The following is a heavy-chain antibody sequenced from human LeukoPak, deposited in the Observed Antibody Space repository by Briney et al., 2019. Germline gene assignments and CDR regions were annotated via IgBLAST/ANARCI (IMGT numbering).Heavy chain of an antibody. Sequence: GSLRLSCAASGFTFSSYEMNWVRQAPGKGLEWVSYISSSGSTIYYADSVKGRFTISRDNAKNSLYLQMNSLRAEDTAVYYCARESSGKGAYYFDYWGQGTLVTVSS. CDR2: ISSSGSTI. CDR3: ARESSGKGAYYFDY. CDR1: GFTFSSYE. V-gene: IGHV3-48*03. D-gene: IGHD3-22*01. J-gene: IGHJ4*02.